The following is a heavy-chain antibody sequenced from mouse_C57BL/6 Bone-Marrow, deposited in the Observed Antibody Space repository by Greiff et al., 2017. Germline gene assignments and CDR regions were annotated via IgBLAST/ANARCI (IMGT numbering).Heavy chain of an antibody. J-gene: IGHJ4*01. CDR2: FYPGSGSI. Sequence: QVQLQQSGAELVKPGASVKLSCKASGYTFTEYTIHWVKQRPGQGLEWIGWFYPGSGSIKYNEKFKDKATLTADKSSSTVYMELSRLTSEDSAVYFGARHEEGLRLRGYAMDYWGQGTSVTVSS. V-gene: IGHV1-62-2*01. D-gene: IGHD3-2*02. CDR3: ARHEEGLRLRGYAMDY. CDR1: GYTFTEYT.